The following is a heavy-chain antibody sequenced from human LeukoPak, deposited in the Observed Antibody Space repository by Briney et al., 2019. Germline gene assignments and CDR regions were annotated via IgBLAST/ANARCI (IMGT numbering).Heavy chain of an antibody. V-gene: IGHV3-23*01. CDR3: AKAGSIRFDY. D-gene: IGHD1-26*01. Sequence: GGSLRLSCAASGFTFSNYGMSWVRQAPGKGLECVSDISGSGSRTYYADSGRGRFTIPRENYKNTLYPQMNSLRAEDACVYYCAKAGSIRFDYWGQGTLVTVS. CDR1: GFTFSNYG. J-gene: IGHJ4*02. CDR2: ISGSGSRT.